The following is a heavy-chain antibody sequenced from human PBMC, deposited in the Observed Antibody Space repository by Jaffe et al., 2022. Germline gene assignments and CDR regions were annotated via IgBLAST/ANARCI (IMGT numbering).Heavy chain of an antibody. D-gene: IGHD6-13*01. CDR3: ATAAGTMLWVEYFQH. CDR1: GYSISSGYY. V-gene: IGHV4-38-2*01. J-gene: IGHJ1*01. Sequence: QVQLQESGPGLVKPSETLSLTCAVSGYSISSGYYWGWIRQPPGKGLEWIGSIYHSGSTYYNPSLKSRVTISVDTSKNQFSLKLSSVTAADTAVYYCATAAGTMLWVEYFQHWGQGTLVTVSS. CDR2: IYHSGST.